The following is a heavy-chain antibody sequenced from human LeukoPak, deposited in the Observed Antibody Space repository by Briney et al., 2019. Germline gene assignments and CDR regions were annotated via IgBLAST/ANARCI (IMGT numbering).Heavy chain of an antibody. J-gene: IGHJ4*02. V-gene: IGHV3-23*01. D-gene: IGHD2-15*01. CDR1: GFTFSSYA. Sequence: GGSLRLSCAASGFTFSSYAMSWVRQAPGKGLGWVSAISGSGGSTYYADSVKGRFTISRDNSKNTLYLQMNSLRAEDTAVYYCAKYPNYCSGGSCIEYYFDYWGQGTLVTVSS. CDR2: ISGSGGST. CDR3: AKYPNYCSGGSCIEYYFDY.